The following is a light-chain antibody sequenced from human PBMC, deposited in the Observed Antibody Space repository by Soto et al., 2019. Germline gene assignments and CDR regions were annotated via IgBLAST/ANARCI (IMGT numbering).Light chain of an antibody. CDR1: SSDVGGYNY. CDR3: SSYAGSNNYV. CDR2: EVT. V-gene: IGLV2-8*01. Sequence: QSALTQPPSASGSPGQSVTISCTGSSSDVGGYNYVSWYQHHPCKAPKLIIYEVTKRPSGVPDRFSGSKSGNTASLTVYGLQAEDEADYYCSSYAGSNNYVFGTGTKVTVL. J-gene: IGLJ1*01.